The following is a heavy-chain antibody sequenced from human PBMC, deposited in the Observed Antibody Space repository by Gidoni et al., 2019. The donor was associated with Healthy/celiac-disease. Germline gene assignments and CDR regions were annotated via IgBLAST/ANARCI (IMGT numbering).Heavy chain of an antibody. Sequence: QVQLQESGPGLVKPSETLSLTCPVSGGSISSYYWSWIRQPPGKGLEWIEYIYYSGSTNYNPSLKSRVTISVDTSKNQFPLKLSSVTAADTAVYYCARDRNSGSYSDYWGQGTLVTVSS. V-gene: IGHV4-59*01. D-gene: IGHD1-26*01. CDR2: IYYSGST. CDR1: GGSISSYY. J-gene: IGHJ4*02. CDR3: ARDRNSGSYSDY.